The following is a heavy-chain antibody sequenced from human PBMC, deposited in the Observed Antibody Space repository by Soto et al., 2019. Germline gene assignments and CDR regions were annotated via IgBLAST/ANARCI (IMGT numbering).Heavy chain of an antibody. V-gene: IGHV4-4*02. CDR2: IYHSGST. J-gene: IGHJ5*02. CDR1: GGSISSSNW. D-gene: IGHD2-2*01. CDR3: ARWVVVVPAATHGRRFGFDP. Sequence: PSETLSLTCAVSGGSISSSNWWSWVRQPPGKGLEWIGEIYHSGSTNYNPSLKSRVTISVDKSKNQFSLKLSSVTAADTAVYYCARWVVVVPAATHGRRFGFDPWGQGTLVTVSS.